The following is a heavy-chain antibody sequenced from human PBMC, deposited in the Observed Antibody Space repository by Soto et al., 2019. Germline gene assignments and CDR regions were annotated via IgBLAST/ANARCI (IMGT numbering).Heavy chain of an antibody. V-gene: IGHV4-39*01. J-gene: IGHJ4*02. D-gene: IGHD4-17*01. CDR1: GGSISSSSYY. CDR3: ARSAPVTPDY. Sequence: QLQLQESGPGLVKPSETLSLTCTVSGGSISSSSYYWGWIRQPPGKGLEWIGSIYYSGSTYYNPSLKSRVTISVDTSKNQFALKLCSVTAADTAVYYCARSAPVTPDYWGQGPLVTVSS. CDR2: IYYSGST.